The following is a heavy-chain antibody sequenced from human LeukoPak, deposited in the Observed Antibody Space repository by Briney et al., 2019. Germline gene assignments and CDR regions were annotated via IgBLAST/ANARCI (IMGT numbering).Heavy chain of an antibody. V-gene: IGHV3-66*01. CDR2: IYGGANT. CDR3: AGSGGGALDF. Sequence: AGGTLRLSCAVSGFSVNRVFWTWVRQAPGKGLEWVSVIYGGANTYYADSVKGRFTTSTDSSKNTLYLQMNNLRVEDAALYYCAGSGGGALDFWGQGALVTVS. D-gene: IGHD1-26*01. CDR1: GFSVNRVF. J-gene: IGHJ4*02.